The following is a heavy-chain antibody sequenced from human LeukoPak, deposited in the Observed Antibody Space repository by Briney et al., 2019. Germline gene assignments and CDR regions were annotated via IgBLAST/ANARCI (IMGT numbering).Heavy chain of an antibody. J-gene: IGHJ4*02. CDR2: ITNSGNSK. CDR1: EFTFSSYS. V-gene: IGHV3-48*01. D-gene: IGHD3-22*01. Sequence: GGSLRLSCAASEFTFSSYSMNWVRQAPGKGLEWVSYITNSGNSKSYADSVKGRFTISRDNTKNSLYLQMNGLRAEDTAVYYCARTGSSGYLTFDYWGQGILVTVSS. CDR3: ARTGSSGYLTFDY.